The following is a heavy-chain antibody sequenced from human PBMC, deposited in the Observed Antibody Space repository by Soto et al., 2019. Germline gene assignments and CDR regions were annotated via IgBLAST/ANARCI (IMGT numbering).Heavy chain of an antibody. Sequence: RLSCAASGFTFSDYYMSWIRQAPGNGLEWVSYISSSGSTIYYADSVKGRFTISRDNAKNSLYLQMNSLRAEDTAVYYCARDTAKVTRYSYYGMDVWGQGTTVTVSS. CDR1: GFTFSDYY. CDR3: ARDTAKVTRYSYYGMDV. CDR2: ISSSGSTI. D-gene: IGHD5-18*01. J-gene: IGHJ6*02. V-gene: IGHV3-11*01.